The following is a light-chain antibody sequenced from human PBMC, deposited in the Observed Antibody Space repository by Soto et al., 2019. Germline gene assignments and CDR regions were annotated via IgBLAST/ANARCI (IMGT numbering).Light chain of an antibody. J-gene: IGKJ2*01. CDR1: QTISRY. CDR2: GTS. CDR3: QQTNSPPHS. V-gene: IGKV1-39*01. Sequence: DIQMTQSPSSLSASVGDRVTIPCRESQTISRYLNWYQHKPGKPPKLLIYGTSNLQSGVPSRFSGSGSGTDFTLTISSLQPEDFATYYCQQTNSPPHSFGQVTKLEIK.